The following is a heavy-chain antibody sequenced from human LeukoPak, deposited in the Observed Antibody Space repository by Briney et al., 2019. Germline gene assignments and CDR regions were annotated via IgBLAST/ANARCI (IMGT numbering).Heavy chain of an antibody. Sequence: KPSETLSLTCAVYGGSFSGYYWSWIRQPPGKGLEWSGEINHSGSTNYNPSLKSRVTISVDTSKNQFSLKLSSVTAADTAVYYCARGIVVVPVAKEYFDLWGRGTLVTVSS. V-gene: IGHV4-34*01. CDR1: GGSFSGYY. CDR2: INHSGST. D-gene: IGHD2-2*01. J-gene: IGHJ2*01. CDR3: ARGIVVVPVAKEYFDL.